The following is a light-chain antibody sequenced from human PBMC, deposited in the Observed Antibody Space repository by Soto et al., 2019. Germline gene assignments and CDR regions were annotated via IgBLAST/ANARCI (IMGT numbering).Light chain of an antibody. V-gene: IGLV1-51*02. Sequence: QAVVTQPPSVSAAPGQKVSISCSGSNSNIGKNYVSWYLRLPGTAPKLVIYENDKRASGIPDRFSGSKSGTSATPGITGLQTGDEADYYCGTWDGSLTAAVFGGGTKLTVL. CDR1: NSNIGKNY. CDR3: GTWDGSLTAAV. J-gene: IGLJ3*02. CDR2: END.